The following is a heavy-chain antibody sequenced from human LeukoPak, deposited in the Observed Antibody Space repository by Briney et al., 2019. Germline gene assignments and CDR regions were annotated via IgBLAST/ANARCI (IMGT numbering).Heavy chain of an antibody. D-gene: IGHD6-19*01. CDR3: ARAQWLDY. CDR2: IYYSGST. V-gene: IGHV4-59*01. Sequence: SETLSLTCTVSGGSISSYYWSWIRQPPGKGLEWIGYIYYSGSTNYNPSLKSRVTISVDTSKNQFSLKLSSVTAADTAVYYCARAQWLDYLGQGTLVTVSS. CDR1: GGSISSYY. J-gene: IGHJ4*02.